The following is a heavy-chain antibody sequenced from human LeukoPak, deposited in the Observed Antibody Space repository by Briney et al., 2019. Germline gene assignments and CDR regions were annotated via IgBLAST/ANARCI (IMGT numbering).Heavy chain of an antibody. V-gene: IGHV1-69*01. CDR2: IIPIFGTA. J-gene: IGHJ4*02. CDR3: ARASSSWYATFDY. Sequence: ASVKVSCKASGGTFSSYAISWVRQAPGQGLEWMGGIIPIFGTANYAQKFQGRVTITADESTSTAYIELSSLRSEDTAVYYCARASSSWYATFDYWGQGTLVTVSS. CDR1: GGTFSSYA. D-gene: IGHD6-13*01.